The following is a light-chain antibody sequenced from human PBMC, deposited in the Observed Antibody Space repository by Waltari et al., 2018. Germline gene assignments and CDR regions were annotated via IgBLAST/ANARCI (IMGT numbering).Light chain of an antibody. J-gene: IGKJ1*01. Sequence: DIRMTQSPSTLSASVGDRVTITCRASQSISSWLAWYQQKPGKAPKLLSYKTSSLESGVPSRFSGSGSGTECTLTISSLQPDDFATYYCQQYSSYSWTFGQGTKVEIK. CDR3: QQYSSYSWT. CDR1: QSISSW. CDR2: KTS. V-gene: IGKV1-5*03.